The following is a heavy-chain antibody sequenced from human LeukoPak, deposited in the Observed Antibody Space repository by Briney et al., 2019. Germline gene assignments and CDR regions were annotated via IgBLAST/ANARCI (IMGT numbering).Heavy chain of an antibody. V-gene: IGHV4-39*01. Sequence: SETLSLTCTVSGGSISSSSYYWGWIRQPPGKGLEWIGSIYYSGSTYYNPSLKSRVTISVDTSKNQFSLKLSSVTAADTAVYYCARLGDDYWGQGTLVTVSS. CDR1: GGSISSSSYY. J-gene: IGHJ4*02. CDR3: ARLGDDY. CDR2: IYYSGST.